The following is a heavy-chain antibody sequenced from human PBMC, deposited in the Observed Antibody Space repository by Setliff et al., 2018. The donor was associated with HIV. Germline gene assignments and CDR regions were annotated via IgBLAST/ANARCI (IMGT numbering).Heavy chain of an antibody. CDR1: GGSISSYY. Sequence: SETLSLTCTVSGGSISSYYWSWIRQPPGKGLEWIGYIYYSGSTNYNPSLKSRVTISVVTSKNQFSLKLSSVTAADTAVYYCARGTYYYDSSGYFNYYYGMDVWGQGTTVTVSS. J-gene: IGHJ6*02. D-gene: IGHD3-22*01. CDR2: IYYSGST. V-gene: IGHV4-59*01. CDR3: ARGTYYYDSSGYFNYYYGMDV.